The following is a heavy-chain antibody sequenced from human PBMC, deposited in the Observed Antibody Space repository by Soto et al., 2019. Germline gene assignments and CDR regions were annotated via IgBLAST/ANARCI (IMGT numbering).Heavy chain of an antibody. CDR1: GDNFNSDD. D-gene: IGHD1-26*01. CDR3: ARRVGAGVLDY. CDR2: INPTGGST. J-gene: IGHJ4*01. Sequence: SGDNFNSDDVNWVQKADGQGREWMGVINPTGGSTTHAQNFQDRVSITRDTATRSRYMELRRLTSEDTAVYYCARRVGAGVLDYWG. V-gene: IGHV1-46*02.